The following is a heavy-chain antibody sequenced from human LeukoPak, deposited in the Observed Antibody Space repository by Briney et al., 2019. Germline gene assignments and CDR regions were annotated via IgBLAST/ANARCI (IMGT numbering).Heavy chain of an antibody. CDR3: ARVRSSTLYAFDI. CDR1: GGSISTSSYY. CDR2: IYYSGST. J-gene: IGHJ3*02. D-gene: IGHD6-13*01. Sequence: SETLSLTCTGSGGSISTSSYYWGWIRQPPGEWLEWIGSIYYSGSTYYNPSLKSRVTISVDTSKNQFSLKLSSVTAADTAVYYCARVRSSTLYAFDIWGQGTMVTVSS. V-gene: IGHV4-39*07.